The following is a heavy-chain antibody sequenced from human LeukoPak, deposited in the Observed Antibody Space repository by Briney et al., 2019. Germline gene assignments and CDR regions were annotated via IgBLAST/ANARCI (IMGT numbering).Heavy chain of an antibody. CDR1: GDSISSYY. J-gene: IGHJ4*02. V-gene: IGHV4-59*01. Sequence: SETLSLTCTVSGDSISSYYCSWIRQPPGKGLEWIGYIYYSGSTNYNPSLKSRVTISVDTSKNQFSLRLSSVTAADTAVYYCARVTGYVMEDYFDYWGQGTLVTVSS. CDR3: ARVTGYVMEDYFDY. CDR2: IYYSGST. D-gene: IGHD6-13*01.